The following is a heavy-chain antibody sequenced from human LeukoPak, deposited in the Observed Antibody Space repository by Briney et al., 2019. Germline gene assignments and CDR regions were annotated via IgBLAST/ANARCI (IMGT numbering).Heavy chain of an antibody. D-gene: IGHD5-18*01. CDR3: AMGYKSAYSWDY. Sequence: GGSLRLSCAVSGFTFSNYAMSWVRQAPGQGLVWVSHISPDGRSTNYADSVKGRFTISRDNARNTLYLQLNSLTAEDTAVYYCAMGYKSAYSWDYWGQGTLVTVSS. CDR2: ISPDGRST. CDR1: GFTFSNYA. V-gene: IGHV3-74*01. J-gene: IGHJ4*02.